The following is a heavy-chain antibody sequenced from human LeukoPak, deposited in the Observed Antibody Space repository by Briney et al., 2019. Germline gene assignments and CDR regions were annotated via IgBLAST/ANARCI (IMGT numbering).Heavy chain of an antibody. J-gene: IGHJ5*02. CDR3: ARGGYYDFWSGSAFSWFDP. CDR1: GGSISSYY. D-gene: IGHD3-3*01. V-gene: IGHV4-59*01. Sequence: PSETLSLTCTVSGGSISSYYWSWIRQPPGKGLEWIGYIYYSGSTDYNPSLKSRVTISVDTSKNQFSLKLSSVTAADTAVYYCARGGYYDFWSGSAFSWFDPWGQGTLVTVSS. CDR2: IYYSGST.